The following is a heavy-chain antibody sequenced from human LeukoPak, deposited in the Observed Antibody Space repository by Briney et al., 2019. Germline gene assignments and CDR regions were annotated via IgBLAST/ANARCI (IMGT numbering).Heavy chain of an antibody. J-gene: IGHJ4*02. CDR1: GFTFSSYW. CDR2: ISYDGSNK. Sequence: QSGGSLRLSCAASGFTFSSYWMSWVRQAPGKGLEWVAVISYDGSNKYYADSVKGRFTISRDNSKNTLYLQMNSLRAEDTAVYYCARSGYDSSGYYYSGLLDWGQGTLVTVSS. V-gene: IGHV3-30*03. D-gene: IGHD3-22*01. CDR3: ARSGYDSSGYYYSGLLD.